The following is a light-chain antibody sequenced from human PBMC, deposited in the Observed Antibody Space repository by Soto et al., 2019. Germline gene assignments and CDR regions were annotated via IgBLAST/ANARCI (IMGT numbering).Light chain of an antibody. J-gene: IGKJ2*01. V-gene: IGKV1-5*01. CDR1: QSISSW. Sequence: IPITQSPATLSASVGDRVTITCRASQSISSWLAWYHQKTGTAPNLLIYDASSLESGVPSRFSGSGSGTESTLTISSLQPDEFATYSCQQYNSYPYTFGQGTKV. CDR2: DAS. CDR3: QQYNSYPYT.